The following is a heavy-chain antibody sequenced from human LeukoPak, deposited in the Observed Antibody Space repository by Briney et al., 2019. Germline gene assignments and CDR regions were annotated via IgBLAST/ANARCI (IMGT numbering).Heavy chain of an antibody. D-gene: IGHD2-21*02. CDR3: ARDVVVVTATPRYYYYYYYMDV. CDR2: ISSSSSYI. J-gene: IGHJ6*03. V-gene: IGHV3-21*01. CDR1: GFTFSSYS. Sequence: PGGSLRLSCAASGFTFSSYSMNWVRQAPGKGLEWVSSISSSSSYIYYADSVKGRFTISRDNAKNSLYLQMNSLRAEDTAVYYCARDVVVVTATPRYYYYYYYMDVWGKGTTVTVSS.